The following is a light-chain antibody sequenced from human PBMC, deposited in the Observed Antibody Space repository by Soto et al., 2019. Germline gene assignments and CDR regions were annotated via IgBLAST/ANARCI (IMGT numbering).Light chain of an antibody. Sequence: EIVLTQSPGTLSLSPGETATLSCRASQSVSSSYLAWYQQKPGQAPRLISYGAFSRATGIPDRFSGSGSGTDFTLTISRLEPEDFAVDYCQQYGSSPLAVGQGTKLEIK. J-gene: IGKJ2*01. V-gene: IGKV3-20*01. CDR3: QQYGSSPLA. CDR1: QSVSSSY. CDR2: GAF.